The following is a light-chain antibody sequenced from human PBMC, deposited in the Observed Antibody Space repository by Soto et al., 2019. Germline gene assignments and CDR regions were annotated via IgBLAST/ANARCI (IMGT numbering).Light chain of an antibody. V-gene: IGKV1-39*01. CDR3: KQSYSSPPT. CDR1: QSISNH. CDR2: AAS. Sequence: DIQMTQSPSSLSASVEDRVIITCRASQSISNHLNWYQQKPGRAPKPLIFAASSLQSGVPSRFSGSRSGPDFTLTISSLQPEDFATYYCKQSYSSPPTFGQGTKVDIK. J-gene: IGKJ1*01.